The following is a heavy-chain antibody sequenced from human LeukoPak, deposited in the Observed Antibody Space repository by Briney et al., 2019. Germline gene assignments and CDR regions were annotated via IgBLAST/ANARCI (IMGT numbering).Heavy chain of an antibody. CDR1: GGSISNYY. V-gene: IGHV4-4*07. CDR2: IYTSGST. CDR3: ARDSPVRGGRSPFDY. D-gene: IGHD3-10*01. J-gene: IGHJ4*02. Sequence: SETLSLTCTVSGGSISNYYWSWIRQPAGKGLEWIGRIYTSGSTNYNPSLKSRVTMSVDTSKNQFSLKLSSVTAADTAVYYCARDSPVRGGRSPFDYWGQGTLVTVSS.